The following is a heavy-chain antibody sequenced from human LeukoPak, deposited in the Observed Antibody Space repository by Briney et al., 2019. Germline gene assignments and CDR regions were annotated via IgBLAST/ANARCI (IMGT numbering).Heavy chain of an antibody. D-gene: IGHD6-19*01. CDR1: EFTFSSYS. J-gene: IGHJ6*02. Sequence: GGSLRLSCAASEFTFSSYSMNWVRQAPGKGLEWVSYITNSGNSKSYADSVKGRFTISRDNSKNTLYLQMNSLRAEDTAVYYCARDISGWYSGGYFRMDVWGQGTTVTVSS. CDR2: ITNSGNSK. CDR3: ARDISGWYSGGYFRMDV. V-gene: IGHV3-48*01.